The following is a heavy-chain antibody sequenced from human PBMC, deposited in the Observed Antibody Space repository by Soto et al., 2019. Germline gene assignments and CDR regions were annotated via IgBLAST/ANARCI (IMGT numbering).Heavy chain of an antibody. V-gene: IGHV3-23*01. CDR1: GFTFSSYA. CDR2: ISGSGGST. Sequence: EVQLLESGGGLVQPGGSLRLSCAASGFTFSSYAMSWVRQAPGKGLEWVSAISGSGGSTYYADSVKGRFTISRDNSKNTLYLQMNSLRAVDTAVYYCAKAEKLDYYFDYWGQGTLVTVSS. J-gene: IGHJ4*02. CDR3: AKAEKLDYYFDY.